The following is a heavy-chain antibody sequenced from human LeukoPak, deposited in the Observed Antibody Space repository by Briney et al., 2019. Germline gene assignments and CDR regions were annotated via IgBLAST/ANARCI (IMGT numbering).Heavy chain of an antibody. Sequence: SVKVSCKASGGTFSSHAISWVRQAPGQGLEWVGGIIPIFGTANYAQKFQGRVTITADESTSTAYMELSSLRSEDTAVYYCARDRLDSSGYYYVYWGQGTLVTVSS. V-gene: IGHV1-69*13. D-gene: IGHD3-22*01. J-gene: IGHJ4*02. CDR2: IIPIFGTA. CDR3: ARDRLDSSGYYYVY. CDR1: GGTFSSHA.